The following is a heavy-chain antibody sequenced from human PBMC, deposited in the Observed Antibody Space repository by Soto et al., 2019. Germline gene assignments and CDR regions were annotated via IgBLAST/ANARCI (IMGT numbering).Heavy chain of an antibody. V-gene: IGHV4-34*01. D-gene: IGHD3-10*01. J-gene: IGHJ6*02. Sequence: SETLSLTCAVYGGSFSGYYWSWIRQPPGKGLEWIGEINHSGSTNYNPSLKSRVTISVDTSKNQFSLKLSSVTAADTAVYYCARSSPREYGSGSYSYYSYGMDVWGQGTTVTVSS. CDR3: ARSSPREYGSGSYSYYSYGMDV. CDR1: GGSFSGYY. CDR2: INHSGST.